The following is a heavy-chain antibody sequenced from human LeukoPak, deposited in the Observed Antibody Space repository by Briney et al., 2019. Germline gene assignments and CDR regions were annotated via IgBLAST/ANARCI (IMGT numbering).Heavy chain of an antibody. Sequence: SGTLSLTCAVYGGSFSGYYWSWIRQPPGKGLEWIGEINHSGSTNYNPSLKSRVTISVDTSKNQFSLKLSSVTAADTAVYYCARRRGPFDYWGQGTLVTVSS. CDR1: GGSFSGYY. V-gene: IGHV4-34*01. J-gene: IGHJ4*02. CDR2: INHSGST. CDR3: ARRRGPFDY.